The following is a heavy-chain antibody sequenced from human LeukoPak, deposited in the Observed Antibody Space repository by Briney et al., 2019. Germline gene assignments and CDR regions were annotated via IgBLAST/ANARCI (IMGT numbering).Heavy chain of an antibody. J-gene: IGHJ4*02. Sequence: GGSLRLSCAASGFTFSAHWMNWVRQAPGKGLEWVANIKYDGSEKHYVDSVKGRFTISRDNAKNSLYLQMDSLRVEDTAVYYCARDYSTVTTFFDYWGQGTLVTVSS. V-gene: IGHV3-7*01. CDR3: ARDYSTVTTFFDY. CDR2: IKYDGSEK. D-gene: IGHD4-17*01. CDR1: GFTFSAHW.